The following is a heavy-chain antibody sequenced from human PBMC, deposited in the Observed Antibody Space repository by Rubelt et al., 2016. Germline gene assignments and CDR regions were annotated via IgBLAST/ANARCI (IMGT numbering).Heavy chain of an antibody. J-gene: IGHJ3*02. D-gene: IGHD3-22*01. Sequence: QVQLVQSGAEGKKPGSSVKVSCKASGGTFSSYAISWVRQAPGQGLEWMGRIIPILVIANYAQKFQGRVTITADKSTSTAYMELSSLRSEDTAVYYCAGDRLLDDSSSSDAFDIWSQGTMVTVSS. CDR1: GGTFSSYA. V-gene: IGHV1-69*04. CDR3: AGDRLLDDSSSSDAFDI. CDR2: IIPILVIA.